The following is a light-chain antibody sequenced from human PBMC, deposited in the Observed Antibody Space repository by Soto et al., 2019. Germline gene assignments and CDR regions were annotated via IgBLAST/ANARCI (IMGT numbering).Light chain of an antibody. J-gene: IGLJ1*01. CDR2: EVT. CDR1: SSDVGGYNY. Sequence: QSVLTQPASVSGSPGQSITISCTGTSSDVGGYNYVSWYQQHPGQAPKLIIYEVTHRPSGISNRFSGSKSGNTASLTISGLQTEDEADYYCISFTSRHTYVFGTGTKLT. CDR3: ISFTSRHTYV. V-gene: IGLV2-14*01.